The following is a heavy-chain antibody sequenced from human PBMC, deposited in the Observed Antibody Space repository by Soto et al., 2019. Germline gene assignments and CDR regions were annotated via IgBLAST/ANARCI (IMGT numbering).Heavy chain of an antibody. CDR2: ISYDGSNK. CDR1: GFTFSSYA. V-gene: IGHV3-30-3*01. CDR3: ARVDSSGRYPPRYYFDY. D-gene: IGHD6-19*01. Sequence: GGSLRLSCAASGFTFSSYAMHWVRQAPGKGLEWVAVISYDGSNKYYADSVKGRFTISRDNSKNTLYLQMNSLRAEDTAVYYCARVDSSGRYPPRYYFDYWGQGTLVTVSS. J-gene: IGHJ4*02.